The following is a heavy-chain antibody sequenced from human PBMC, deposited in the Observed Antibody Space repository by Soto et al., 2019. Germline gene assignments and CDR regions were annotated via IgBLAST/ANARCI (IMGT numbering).Heavy chain of an antibody. J-gene: IGHJ4*02. CDR1: GFTFSAYA. V-gene: IGHV3-23*01. D-gene: IGHD6-13*01. CDR3: AKDGDARAAGYYFDY. CDR2: ISGGSPKE. Sequence: PGGSLRLSCEGSGFTFSAYAMSWVRQAPGKGLEWVSAISGGSPKEFYAESVKGRFTISRDNSKNTLYLQMNSLRTEDTAIYYCAKDGDARAAGYYFDYWGQGALVPSPQ.